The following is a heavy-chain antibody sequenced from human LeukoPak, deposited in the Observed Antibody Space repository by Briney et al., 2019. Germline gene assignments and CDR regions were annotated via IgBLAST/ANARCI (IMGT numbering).Heavy chain of an antibody. V-gene: IGHV5-51*01. D-gene: IGHD4-23*01. CDR2: IYPGDSDT. J-gene: IGHJ4*02. CDR3: ARRDYGGKHFDY. CDR1: GYTFSSYW. Sequence: GESLKISCEGSGYTFSSYWIAWVRQMPGKGLEWMGIIYPGDSDTRYSPSFQGQVTISADKYISPAYLQWSSLKASDTAMYYCARRDYGGKHFDYWGQGTLVTVSS.